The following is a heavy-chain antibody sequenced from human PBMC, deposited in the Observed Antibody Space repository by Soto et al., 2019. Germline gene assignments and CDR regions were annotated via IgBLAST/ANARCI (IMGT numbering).Heavy chain of an antibody. CDR2: IIPIFGTA. D-gene: IGHD3-22*01. CDR1: GGTFSSHA. J-gene: IGHJ4*02. V-gene: IGHV1-69*13. CDR3: ARGGPRNYYDSSGYPY. Sequence: SVKVSFKASGGTFSSHAISWVRQAPGQGLEWMGGIIPIFGTANYAQKFQGRVTITADESTSTAYMELSSLRSEDTAVYYCARGGPRNYYDSSGYPYWGQGTLVTVSS.